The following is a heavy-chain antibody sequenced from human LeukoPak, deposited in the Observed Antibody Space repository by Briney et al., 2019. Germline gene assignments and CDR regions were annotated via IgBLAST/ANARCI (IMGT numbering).Heavy chain of an antibody. V-gene: IGHV3-23*01. CDR1: GLTFGTYG. CDR3: ARELVSLGTGYFDL. J-gene: IGHJ2*01. CDR2: ITGSSTWT. D-gene: IGHD7-27*01. Sequence: GGSLRLSCEASGLTFGTYGMTWVRQAPGKGLEWVSGITGSSTWTYYADSVRGRFTISRDNSKNTLHLQMNNLTADDTAIYYCARELVSLGTGYFDLWGRGTLVTVSS.